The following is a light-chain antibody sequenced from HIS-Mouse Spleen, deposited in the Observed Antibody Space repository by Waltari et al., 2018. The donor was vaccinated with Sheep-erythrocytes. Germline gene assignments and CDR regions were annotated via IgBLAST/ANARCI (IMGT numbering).Light chain of an antibody. CDR2: AAS. V-gene: IGKV1-39*01. CDR1: QSISSY. J-gene: IGKJ3*01. Sequence: DIQMTPSPSSLSASVGDRVTIHCRASQSISSYLNWYQQKPGKAPKLLIYAASSLQSGVPSRFSGSGSGTDFTLTISSLQPEDFATYYCQQSYSTPQFTFGPGTKVDIK. CDR3: QQSYSTPQFT.